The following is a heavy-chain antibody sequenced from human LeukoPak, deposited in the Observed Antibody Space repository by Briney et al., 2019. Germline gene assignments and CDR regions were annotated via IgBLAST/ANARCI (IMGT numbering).Heavy chain of an antibody. CDR3: ARDDVAGATPDPFDY. Sequence: GGSLRLSCAASGFTFSSYSMNWVRQAPGKGLEWVSYISSSSSTIYYADSVKGRFTISRDNAKNSLYLQMNSLRAEDTAVYYCARDDVAGATPDPFDYWGQGTLVTVSS. D-gene: IGHD1-26*01. CDR1: GFTFSSYS. V-gene: IGHV3-48*04. J-gene: IGHJ4*02. CDR2: ISSSSSTI.